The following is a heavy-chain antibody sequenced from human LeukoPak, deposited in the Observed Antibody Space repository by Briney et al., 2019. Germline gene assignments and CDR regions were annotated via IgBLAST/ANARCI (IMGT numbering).Heavy chain of an antibody. V-gene: IGHV4-34*01. Sequence: KPSETLSLTCAVYGGSFSGYYWSWIRHPPGKGLEWIGEINHSGSTNYNPSLKSRVTISVDTSKNQFSLKLSSVTAADTAVYYCARGQYSYGKGDWFDPWGQGTLVTVSS. J-gene: IGHJ5*02. CDR3: ARGQYSYGKGDWFDP. D-gene: IGHD5-18*01. CDR1: GGSFSGYY. CDR2: INHSGST.